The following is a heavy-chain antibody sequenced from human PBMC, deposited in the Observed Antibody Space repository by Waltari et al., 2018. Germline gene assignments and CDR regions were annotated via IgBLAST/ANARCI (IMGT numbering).Heavy chain of an antibody. J-gene: IGHJ4*02. CDR1: GGSISSSSYY. V-gene: IGHV4-39*07. D-gene: IGHD6-19*01. Sequence: QLQLQESGPGLVKPSETLSLTCTVSGGSISSSSYYWGWIRQPPGKGLVWIGSIYYSGSTYYNPSLKSRVTISVDTSKNQFSLKLSSVTAADTAVYYCAEQWRDYWGQGTLVTVSS. CDR3: AEQWRDY. CDR2: IYYSGST.